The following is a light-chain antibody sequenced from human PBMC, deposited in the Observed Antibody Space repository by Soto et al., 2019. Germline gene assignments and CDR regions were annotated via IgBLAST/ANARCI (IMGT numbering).Light chain of an antibody. V-gene: IGLV2-8*01. CDR2: EVT. CDR3: SSYAGNNNVI. Sequence: QSALTQPPSASGSPGQSVTISCTGTSSDVGGYNYVSWYQHHPGKAPKLMILEVTERPSGVPGRFSGSKSGNTASLTVSGLQAEDEADYYCSSYAGNNNVIFGGGTKVTVL. CDR1: SSDVGGYNY. J-gene: IGLJ2*01.